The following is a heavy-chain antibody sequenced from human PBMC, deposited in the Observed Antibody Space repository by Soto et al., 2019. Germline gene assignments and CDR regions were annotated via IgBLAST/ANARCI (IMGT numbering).Heavy chain of an antibody. CDR3: ARGVSGSYDY. CDR2: IWYDGSNK. D-gene: IGHD1-26*01. V-gene: IGHV3-33*01. CDR1: GFTFSRYG. J-gene: IGHJ4*02. Sequence: ESGGGVVQPGRSLRLSCAASGFTFSRYGMHWVRQAPGKGLEWVAVIWYDGSNKYYADSVKGRFTISRDNSQSTVYLQMNSLRVEDRAVYYCARGVSGSYDYWGQGTLVTVSS.